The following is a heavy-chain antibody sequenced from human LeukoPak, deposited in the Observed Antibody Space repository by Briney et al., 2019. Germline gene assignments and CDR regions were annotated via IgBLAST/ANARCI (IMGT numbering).Heavy chain of an antibody. CDR1: VFAFSIFG. CDR2: ISVGATET. D-gene: IGHD3-10*01. CDR3: ARESLLWFGDLWFDP. J-gene: IGHJ5*02. Sequence: GRTLSLSRARSVFAFSIFGMNWVRETPGKGLVWVSSISVGATETYYTASVKGRFTISRDKSKKTLYLQLSSLRVDDTAIYYCARESLLWFGDLWFDPRGQGTLVTVSS. V-gene: IGHV3-23*01.